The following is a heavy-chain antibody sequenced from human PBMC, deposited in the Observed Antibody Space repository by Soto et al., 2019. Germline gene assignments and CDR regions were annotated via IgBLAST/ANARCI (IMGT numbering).Heavy chain of an antibody. V-gene: IGHV1-18*01. CDR2: ISAYNGNT. J-gene: IGHJ5*02. CDR1: GYTFTSYG. CDR3: AREVSYWFDP. D-gene: IGHD2-8*01. Sequence: ASVKVSCKASGYTFTSYGISWVRQAPGQGLEWMGWISAYNGNTNYAQKLQGRVTMTRNTSISTAYMELSSLRSEDTAVYYCAREVSYWFDPWGQGTLVTVSS.